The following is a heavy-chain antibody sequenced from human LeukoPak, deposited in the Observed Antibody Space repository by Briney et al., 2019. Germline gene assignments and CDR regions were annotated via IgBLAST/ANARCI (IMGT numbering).Heavy chain of an antibody. CDR2: FDPEDGET. CDR1: GYTLTELS. Sequence: ASVKVSCKVSGYTLTELSMHWLRQAPGKGLEWMGGFDPEDGETIYAQKFQGRVTMTEDTSTDTAYMELSGLRSEDTAVYYCATNYYDSRPFDYWGQGTLVTVSS. V-gene: IGHV1-24*01. J-gene: IGHJ4*02. CDR3: ATNYYDSRPFDY. D-gene: IGHD3-22*01.